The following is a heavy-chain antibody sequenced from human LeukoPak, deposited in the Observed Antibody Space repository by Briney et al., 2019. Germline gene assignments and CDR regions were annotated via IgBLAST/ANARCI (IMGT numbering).Heavy chain of an antibody. Sequence: PSETLSLTCTVSGGSISSSSYYWGWIRQPPGKGLEWIGSIYYSGSTYYNPSLKSRVTISVDTSKNQFSLKLSSVTAADTAVYYCARRVPSSGYHYVGEKYNWFDPWGQGTLVTVSS. V-gene: IGHV4-39*01. CDR3: ARRVPSSGYHYVGEKYNWFDP. CDR2: IYYSGST. D-gene: IGHD3-22*01. J-gene: IGHJ5*02. CDR1: GGSISSSSYY.